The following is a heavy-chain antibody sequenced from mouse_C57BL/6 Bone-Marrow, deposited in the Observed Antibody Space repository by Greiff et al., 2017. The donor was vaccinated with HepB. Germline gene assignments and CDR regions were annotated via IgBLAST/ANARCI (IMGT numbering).Heavy chain of an antibody. V-gene: IGHV1-26*01. D-gene: IGHD2-3*01. J-gene: IGHJ2*02. CDR2: INPNNGGT. CDR1: GYTFTDYY. CDR3: ASEERNDGYYVIDY. Sequence: EVQLQQSGPELVKPGASVKISCKASGYTFTDYYMNWVKQSHGKSLEWIGDINPNNGGTSYNQKFKGKATLTVDKSSSTAYMELRSLTSEASAVYYCASEERNDGYYVIDYWGQGTSLTVSS.